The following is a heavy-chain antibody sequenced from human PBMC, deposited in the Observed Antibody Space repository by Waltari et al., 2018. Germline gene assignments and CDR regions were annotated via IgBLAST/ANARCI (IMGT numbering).Heavy chain of an antibody. Sequence: QVQLVQSGAEVRKPGASVEISCRTSGYNFNNYGVSWVRQAPGQGLEWMGWVMASLNMAYTAQKFQGRLTMTAHTSTGIAYMELKSLTSDDAAMYFCARAPYRVLSIDWYYFDAWGQGTLVTVSS. V-gene: IGHV1-18*01. CDR1: GYNFNNYG. D-gene: IGHD3-9*01. CDR2: VMASLNMA. CDR3: ARAPYRVLSIDWYYFDA. J-gene: IGHJ4*02.